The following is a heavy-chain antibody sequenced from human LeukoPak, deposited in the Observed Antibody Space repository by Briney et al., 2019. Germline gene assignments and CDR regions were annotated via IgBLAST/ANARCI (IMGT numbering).Heavy chain of an antibody. CDR2: ISAYNGNT. D-gene: IGHD2-2*02. J-gene: IGHJ4*02. CDR3: ARVPFSVVVVPAAIMGSFDY. Sequence: GASVKVSCKASGYTFTSYGISWVRQAPGQGLEWMGWISAYNGNTNYAQKLQGRVTMTTDTSTSTAYMELRSLRSDDTAVYYCARVPFSVVVVPAAIMGSFDYWGQGTLVTVSS. CDR1: GYTFTSYG. V-gene: IGHV1-18*01.